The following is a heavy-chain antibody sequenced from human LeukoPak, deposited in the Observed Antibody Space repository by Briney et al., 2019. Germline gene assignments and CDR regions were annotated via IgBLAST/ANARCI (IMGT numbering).Heavy chain of an antibody. CDR3: ARRSLRSKTAMGDY. CDR1: GYTFTSYD. V-gene: IGHV1-8*01. J-gene: IGHJ4*02. D-gene: IGHD5-18*01. Sequence: ASVKVSCKASGYTFTSYDINRVRQATGQGLEWMGWMNPNSGNTGYAQKFQGRVTMTRNTSISTAYMELSSLRSEDTAVYYCARRSLRSKTAMGDYWGQGTLVTVSS. CDR2: MNPNSGNT.